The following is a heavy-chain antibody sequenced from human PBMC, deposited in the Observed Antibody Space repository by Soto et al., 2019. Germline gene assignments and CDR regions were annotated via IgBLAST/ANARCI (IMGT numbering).Heavy chain of an antibody. CDR2: INPNSGAT. CDR1: GDTFSDYY. Sequence: QVQLVQSGAEVRKPGASVTVSCRTSGDTFSDYYIHWVRQAPGQGLEWMGWINPNSGATNYAQKFRGWVTMTRHTSIRTVYMQLSRLRSDDTAVYYCARESVGATATLDYYYFYMDVWGTGTTVTVSS. V-gene: IGHV1-2*04. CDR3: ARESVGATATLDYYYFYMDV. J-gene: IGHJ6*03. D-gene: IGHD1-26*01.